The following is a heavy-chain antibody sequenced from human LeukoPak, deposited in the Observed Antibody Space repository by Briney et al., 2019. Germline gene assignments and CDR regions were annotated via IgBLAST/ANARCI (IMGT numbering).Heavy chain of an antibody. D-gene: IGHD2-2*01. Sequence: SETLSLTCAVYGGSFSGYYWSWIRQPPGRGLEWIGEINHSGSTNYNPSLKSRFTISVDTSKNQFSLKLSSVTAADTAVYYCARTIVVVPAADKSGWFDPWGQGTLVTVSS. V-gene: IGHV4-34*01. CDR1: GGSFSGYY. J-gene: IGHJ5*02. CDR2: INHSGST. CDR3: ARTIVVVPAADKSGWFDP.